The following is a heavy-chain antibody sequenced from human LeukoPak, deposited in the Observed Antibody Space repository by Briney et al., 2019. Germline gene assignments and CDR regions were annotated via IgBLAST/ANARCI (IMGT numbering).Heavy chain of an antibody. CDR1: SGFISSYY. D-gene: IGHD3-22*01. CDR2: INYSGRI. V-gene: IGHV4-59*01. CDR3: ARLVDYDNSGDPDIFDI. J-gene: IGHJ3*02. Sequence: PSETPSLTCIVSSGFISSYYWSWIRQTPGKGLEWIAFINYSGRIKYNPSLQSRVSISLDTSKNHFSLQLRSVMAVDTAVYYCARLVDYDNSGDPDIFDIWGQGTIVSIS.